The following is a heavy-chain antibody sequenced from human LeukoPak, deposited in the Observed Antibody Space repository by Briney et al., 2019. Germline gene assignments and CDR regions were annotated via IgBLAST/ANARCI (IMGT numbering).Heavy chain of an antibody. CDR3: TTVSGTSGGASHF. D-gene: IGHD6-25*01. CDR1: GGSISSYY. J-gene: IGHJ4*02. V-gene: IGHV3-7*01. CDR2: IKPDASEK. Sequence: SSETLSLTCTVSGGSISSYYWSWVRQAPGKGLEWVANIKPDASEKSYVDSVKGRFTISRDNAENSLYLQMSSLRAEDTATYYCTTVSGTSGGASHFWGQGTLVTVSS.